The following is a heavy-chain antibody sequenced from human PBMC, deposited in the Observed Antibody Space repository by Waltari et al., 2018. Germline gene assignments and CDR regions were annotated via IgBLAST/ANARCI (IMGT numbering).Heavy chain of an antibody. CDR3: AKEFAAAGLGAGY. Sequence: QVQLVESGGGVVQPGGSLRLSCAASGFTFSSYGMHWVRQAPGKGLEWVAFIRYDGSNKYYADSVKGRFTISRDNSKNTLYLQMNSLRAEDTAVYYCAKEFAAAGLGAGYWGQGTLVTVSS. D-gene: IGHD6-13*01. CDR2: IRYDGSNK. V-gene: IGHV3-30*02. J-gene: IGHJ4*02. CDR1: GFTFSSYG.